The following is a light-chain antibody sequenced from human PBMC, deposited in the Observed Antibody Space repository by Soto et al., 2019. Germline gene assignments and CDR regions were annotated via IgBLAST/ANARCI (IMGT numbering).Light chain of an antibody. J-gene: IGLJ3*02. CDR3: NSYTCSGAVV. V-gene: IGLV2-14*03. Sequence: QSALTQPASVSGSPGQSITISCTGTSSDVGGYNFVSWYQQHPGNAPKLIIYDVTSRPSGVSNRFSGSKSGNAASLTISGLQAEDEALYYCNSYTCSGAVVFGGGTKVTVL. CDR2: DVT. CDR1: SSDVGGYNF.